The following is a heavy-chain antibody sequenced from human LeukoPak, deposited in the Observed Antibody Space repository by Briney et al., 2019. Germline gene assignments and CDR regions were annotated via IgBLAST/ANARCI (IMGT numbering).Heavy chain of an antibody. CDR3: AKGHSSSWSGFDY. CDR1: GFTFSSYA. J-gene: IGHJ4*02. Sequence: GGSLRLSCAASGFTFSSYAMSWARQAPGKGLEWVSAISGSGGSTYYADSVKGRFTISRDNSKNTLYLQMNSLRAEDTAVYYCAKGHSSSWSGFDYWGQGTLVTVYS. CDR2: ISGSGGST. D-gene: IGHD6-13*01. V-gene: IGHV3-23*01.